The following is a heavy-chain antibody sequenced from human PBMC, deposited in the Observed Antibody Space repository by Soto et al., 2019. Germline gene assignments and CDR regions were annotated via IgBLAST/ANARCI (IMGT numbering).Heavy chain of an antibody. J-gene: IGHJ6*02. V-gene: IGHV1-18*01. CDR3: ARVKGIAASPSPYYYYYRMVL. D-gene: IGHD6-13*01. Sequence: ASVKVSCKASGYSFTSYGISWVRRAPGQGLEWMGWISAYNGNTSYPQKLQGRVTMTTDTSTSTAYMELRSLRSDDTAVYYCARVKGIAASPSPYYYYYRMVLWCQGTTVTVPS. CDR1: GYSFTSYG. CDR2: ISAYNGNT.